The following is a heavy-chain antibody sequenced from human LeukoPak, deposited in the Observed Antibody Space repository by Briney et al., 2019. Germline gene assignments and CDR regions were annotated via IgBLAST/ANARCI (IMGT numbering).Heavy chain of an antibody. V-gene: IGHV5-51*01. CDR1: GYSFTSYW. CDR3: ARLAGYDSYYYYYMDV. Sequence: ESLKISCKGSGYSFTSYWIGWVRQMPGKGLEWMGIIYPGDSDTRYSPSFQGQVTISADKSISTAYLQWSSLKASDTAMYYCARLAGYDSYYYYYMDVWGKGTTVTVSS. J-gene: IGHJ6*03. CDR2: IYPGDSDT. D-gene: IGHD5-12*01.